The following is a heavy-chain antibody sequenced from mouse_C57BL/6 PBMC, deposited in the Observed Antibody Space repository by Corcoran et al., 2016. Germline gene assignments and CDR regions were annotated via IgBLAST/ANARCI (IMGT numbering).Heavy chain of an antibody. CDR1: GYTFTDYY. D-gene: IGHD4-1*01. CDR2: IYPGSGNT. CDR3: ARECGTGDYYAMDY. V-gene: IGHV1-76*01. Sequence: QVQLKQSGAELVRPGASVKLSCKASGYTFTDYYINWVKQRPGQGLEWIARIYPGSGNTYYNEKFKGKATLTAEKSSSTAYMQLSSLTSEDSAVYFCARECGTGDYYAMDYWGQGTSVTVSS. J-gene: IGHJ4*01.